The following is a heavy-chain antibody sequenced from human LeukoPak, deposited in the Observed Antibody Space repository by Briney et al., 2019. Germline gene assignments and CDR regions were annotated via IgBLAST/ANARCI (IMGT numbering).Heavy chain of an antibody. J-gene: IGHJ6*02. Sequence: GGSLSLSCAASGFTVSSNYLNWVRQAPGKGLEWVSVIYSGGSTYYADSVKGRFTISRDNSRNTLYLQMNSLRAEDTAVYYCARKGPEFYGYGLDVWGQGTTVTVSS. CDR2: IYSGGST. V-gene: IGHV3-53*01. D-gene: IGHD1-14*01. CDR1: GFTVSSNY. CDR3: ARKGPEFYGYGLDV.